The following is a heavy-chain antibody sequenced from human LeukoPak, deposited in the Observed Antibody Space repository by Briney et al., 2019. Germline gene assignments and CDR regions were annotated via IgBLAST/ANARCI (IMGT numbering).Heavy chain of an antibody. Sequence: GGSLRLSCAASGFTFSSYRMNWVRQAPGKGLEWVSYISSTSTTIYYADSVKGRFTISRDNAKNSLYLQMNSLRAEDTAVYYCARRYGDYYMDVWGKGTTVTVSS. V-gene: IGHV3-48*01. CDR1: GFTFSSYR. J-gene: IGHJ6*03. CDR3: ARRYGDYYMDV. CDR2: ISSTSTTI. D-gene: IGHD4-17*01.